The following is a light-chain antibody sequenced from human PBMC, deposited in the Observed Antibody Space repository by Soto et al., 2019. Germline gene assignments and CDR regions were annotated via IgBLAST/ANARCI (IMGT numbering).Light chain of an antibody. J-gene: IGKJ3*01. CDR2: GAS. Sequence: EIVLTQSPGTLSLSPGERATLSCRASQSVSRNFLAWYQHRPGQAPRLLIYGASSRATGMPDRFSGGGSGTDFTLTISRLEPEDSAVYYCQQYASSPLTFGPGTKVDIK. CDR1: QSVSRNF. V-gene: IGKV3-20*01. CDR3: QQYASSPLT.